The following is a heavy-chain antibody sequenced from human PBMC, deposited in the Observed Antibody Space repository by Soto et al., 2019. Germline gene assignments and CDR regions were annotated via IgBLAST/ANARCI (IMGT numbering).Heavy chain of an antibody. J-gene: IGHJ6*02. V-gene: IGHV2-26*01. CDR1: GFSLKTGGAG. D-gene: IGHD3-16*01. CDR3: ARIDGAATAPFYYYYGMDV. CDR2: IFSNDEK. Sequence: QITLKESGPTLVKPTETLTLTCTFSGFSLKTGGAGVGWIRQPPGKALEWLALIFSNDEKSYSTSLKSRLTISKDTSKSQVVLTMTNMDPVDTATYYCARIDGAATAPFYYYYGMDVWGQGTTVTVSS.